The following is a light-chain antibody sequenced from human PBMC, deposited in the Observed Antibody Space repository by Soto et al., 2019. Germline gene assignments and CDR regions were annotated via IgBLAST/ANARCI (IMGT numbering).Light chain of an antibody. CDR2: KAS. V-gene: IGKV1-5*03. Sequence: DMQMTQSPSTLSASVGDRVTITGRASQSISSWLAWYQQKPGKAPKLLIYKASTLESGVPSRFSGSGSGTDFTLAISSLQPDDSATYYCQQYNDNWTFGQGTKVEIK. CDR1: QSISSW. J-gene: IGKJ1*01. CDR3: QQYNDNWT.